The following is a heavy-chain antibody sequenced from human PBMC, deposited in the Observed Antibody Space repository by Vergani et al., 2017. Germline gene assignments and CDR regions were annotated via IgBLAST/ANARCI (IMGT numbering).Heavy chain of an antibody. J-gene: IGHJ4*02. Sequence: QLQLQESGSGLVKPSQTLSLTCAVSGGSISSGGYSWSWIRQPPGKGLEWIGYIYHSGSTYYNPSLKSRVTISVDRSKNQFSLKLSSVTAADTAVYYCARVSRQQLVQPYYFDYWGQGTLVTVSS. CDR3: ARVSRQQLVQPYYFDY. D-gene: IGHD6-13*01. V-gene: IGHV4-30-2*01. CDR1: GGSISSGGYS. CDR2: IYHSGST.